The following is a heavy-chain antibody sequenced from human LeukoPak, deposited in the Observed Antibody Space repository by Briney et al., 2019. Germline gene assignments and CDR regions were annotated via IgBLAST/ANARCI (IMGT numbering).Heavy chain of an antibody. D-gene: IGHD3-22*01. J-gene: IGHJ3*02. CDR1: GFTFSNAW. V-gene: IGHV3-15*01. CDR3: ARDYYDSSGYSDAFDI. CDR2: IKSKTDGGTT. Sequence: GGSLRLSCAASGFTFSNAWMSWVRQAPGKGLEWVGRIKSKTDGGTTDYAAPVKGRFTISRDNSKNTLYLQMNSLRAEDTAVYYCARDYYDSSGYSDAFDIWGQGTMVTVSS.